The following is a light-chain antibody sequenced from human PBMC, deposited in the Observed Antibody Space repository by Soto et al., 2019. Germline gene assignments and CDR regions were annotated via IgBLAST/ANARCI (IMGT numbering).Light chain of an antibody. V-gene: IGKV3-11*01. CDR2: DAS. CDR3: QQRSNWPRLT. J-gene: IGKJ4*01. Sequence: EIVLTQSPATLSLSPGERATLSCRASQSVSSYLAWYQQKPGQAPRLLIYDASNRATGIPARFSGSGSGTDLTLTISSLEPEDFAVYYCQQRSNWPRLTFGGGTKVDIK. CDR1: QSVSSY.